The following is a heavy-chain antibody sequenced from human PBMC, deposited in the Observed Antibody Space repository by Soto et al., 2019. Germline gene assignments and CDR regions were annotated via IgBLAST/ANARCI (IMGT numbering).Heavy chain of an antibody. CDR2: IIPIFGTA. CDR1: GGTFSSYA. V-gene: IGHV1-69*06. CDR3: ARVQGYCSSTSCIGIHYYYYGMDV. Sequence: SVKVSCKASGGTFSSYAISWVRQAPGQGLEWMGGIIPIFGTANYAQKFQGRVTITADKSTSTAYMELSSLRSEDTAVYYCARVQGYCSSTSCIGIHYYYYGMDVWAQGTTVTVSS. D-gene: IGHD2-2*01. J-gene: IGHJ6*02.